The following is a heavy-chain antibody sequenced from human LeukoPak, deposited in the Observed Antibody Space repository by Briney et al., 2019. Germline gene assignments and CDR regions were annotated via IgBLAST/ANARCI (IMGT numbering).Heavy chain of an antibody. V-gene: IGHV3-23*01. Sequence: PGGSLGLSCAASGFTFSSYAMSWVRQAPGKGLEWVSAISGSGGSTYYADSVKGRFTISRDNSKNTLYLQMNSLRAEDTAVYYCAKDHYYDSSGSDYWGQGTLVTVSS. CDR2: ISGSGGST. J-gene: IGHJ4*02. CDR3: AKDHYYDSSGSDY. CDR1: GFTFSSYA. D-gene: IGHD3-22*01.